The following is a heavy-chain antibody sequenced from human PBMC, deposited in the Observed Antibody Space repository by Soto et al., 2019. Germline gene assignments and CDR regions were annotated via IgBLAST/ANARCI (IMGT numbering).Heavy chain of an antibody. V-gene: IGHV1-18*01. CDR2: ISAHNGNT. CDR3: ARGRYGDY. D-gene: IGHD1-1*01. CDR1: GYAFPTYS. Sequence: QVHLVQSGAEVKKPGASVKVSCKGSGYAFPTYSITSVRQAPGQGLEWMGWISAHNGNTNYAQKLQGRVTVTRDTSTSTAYMELRSLRSDDTAVYYCARGRYGDYWGQGALVTVSS. J-gene: IGHJ4*02.